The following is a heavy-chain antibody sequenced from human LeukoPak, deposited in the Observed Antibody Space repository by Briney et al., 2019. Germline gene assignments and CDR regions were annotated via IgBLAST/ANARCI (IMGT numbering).Heavy chain of an antibody. CDR2: MNPNSGNT. CDR3: ARGVSSGWYNYYYYYMDV. J-gene: IGHJ6*03. D-gene: IGHD6-19*01. CDR1: GYTFTSYD. Sequence: GASMKVSCKASGYTFTSYDINWVRQATGQGLEWMGWMNPNSGNTGYAQKFQGRVTMTRNTSISTAYMELSSLRSEDTAVYYCARGVSSGWYNYYYYYMDVWGKGTTVTISS. V-gene: IGHV1-8*02.